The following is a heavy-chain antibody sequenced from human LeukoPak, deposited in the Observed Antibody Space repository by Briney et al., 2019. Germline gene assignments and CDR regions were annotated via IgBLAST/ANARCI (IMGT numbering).Heavy chain of an antibody. CDR1: GFTFSSYG. CDR3: ATAATPLGFLERWGNWFDP. Sequence: GGSLRLSCAASGFTFSSYGMHWVRQAPGKGLEWVAVIWYDGSNKYYADSVKGRFTISRDNSKNTLYLQMNSLRAEHTAVYYCATAATPLGFLERWGNWFDPWRQGTLVTVPS. V-gene: IGHV3-33*01. D-gene: IGHD3-3*01. J-gene: IGHJ5*02. CDR2: IWYDGSNK.